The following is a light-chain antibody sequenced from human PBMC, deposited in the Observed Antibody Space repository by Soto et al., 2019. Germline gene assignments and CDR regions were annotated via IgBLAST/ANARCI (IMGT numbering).Light chain of an antibody. CDR2: YDS. CDR1: NIGSKS. V-gene: IGLV3-21*04. CDR3: QVWDSSSDRYVV. Sequence: SYELTQPPSVSVAPGKTARITCGGNNIGSKSVHWYQQKPGQAPVLVIYYDSDRPSGIPERFSGSNSGNTATLTISRVEAGDEADYYCQVWDSSSDRYVVFGGGTKVTVL. J-gene: IGLJ2*01.